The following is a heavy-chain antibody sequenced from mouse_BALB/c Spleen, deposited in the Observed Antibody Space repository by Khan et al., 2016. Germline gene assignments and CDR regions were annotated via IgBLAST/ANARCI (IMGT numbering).Heavy chain of an antibody. CDR1: GYSITSGYY. Sequence: EVQLQESGPGLVKPSQSPSLTCSVTGYSITSGYYWNWIRQFPGNKLEWMGYISYDGSNNYNPSLKNRISITRDTSKKQFFLKLNSVTTEDTATLDCARGGDWFFDVWGAGTTVTVSS. CDR3: ARGGDWFFDV. V-gene: IGHV3-6*02. J-gene: IGHJ1*01. CDR2: ISYDGSN.